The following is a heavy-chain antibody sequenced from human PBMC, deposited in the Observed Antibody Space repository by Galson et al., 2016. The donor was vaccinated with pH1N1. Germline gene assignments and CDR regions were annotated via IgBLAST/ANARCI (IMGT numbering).Heavy chain of an antibody. CDR3: ARGGTTIAERWFDP. Sequence: SVKVSCKASGYTFTSSAMHWVRQAPGQSPQWMGWIHAGNGNTKYSQKFQGRVTITRDTSARTAYMELAGLISEDTAVYYCARGGTTIAERWFDPWGQGTLVTVSS. CDR1: GYTFTSSA. V-gene: IGHV1-3*01. D-gene: IGHD6-13*01. CDR2: IHAGNGNT. J-gene: IGHJ5*02.